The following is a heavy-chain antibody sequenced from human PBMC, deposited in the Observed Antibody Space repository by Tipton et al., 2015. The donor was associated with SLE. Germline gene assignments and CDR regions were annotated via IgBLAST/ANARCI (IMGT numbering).Heavy chain of an antibody. CDR1: GGSISSSSYY. Sequence: TLSLTCTVSGGSISSSSYYWGWIRQPPGKGLEWIGSIYYSGSTYYNPSLKSRVTISVDTSKNQFSLKLSSVTAADTAVYYCASRASSSWYLDYYYMDVWGRGTTVTVSS. CDR3: ASRASSSWYLDYYYMDV. J-gene: IGHJ6*03. V-gene: IGHV4-39*07. D-gene: IGHD6-13*01. CDR2: IYYSGST.